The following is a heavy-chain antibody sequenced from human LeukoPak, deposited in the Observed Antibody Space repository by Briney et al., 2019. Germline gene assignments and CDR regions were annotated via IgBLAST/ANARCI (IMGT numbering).Heavy chain of an antibody. CDR3: AACGDFDY. D-gene: IGHD2-21*01. Sequence: SQTLSLTCTVTGGSISSGDLYWGWIRQPPGKGLEWIGLIYYTGSTYYNPSLKSRITIALDTSKNQFSLKLTSVTAADTAVYYCAACGDFDYWGQGTLVTVSS. V-gene: IGHV4-30-4*01. CDR1: GGSISSGDLY. J-gene: IGHJ4*02. CDR2: IYYTGST.